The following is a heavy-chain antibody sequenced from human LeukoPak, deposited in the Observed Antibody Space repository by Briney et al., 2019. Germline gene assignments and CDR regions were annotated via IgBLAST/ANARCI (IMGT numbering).Heavy chain of an antibody. D-gene: IGHD3-10*01. Sequence: SETLSLTCAVYGGSFSGYYWSWIRQPPGKGLEWIGEINHSGSTNYNPSLKSRVTISVDTSKNQFSLKLSSVTAADTAVYYCARHGSITMVRGKRRYYYMDVWGKGTTVTISS. CDR3: ARHGSITMVRGKRRYYYMDV. CDR1: GGSFSGYY. CDR2: INHSGST. J-gene: IGHJ6*03. V-gene: IGHV4-34*01.